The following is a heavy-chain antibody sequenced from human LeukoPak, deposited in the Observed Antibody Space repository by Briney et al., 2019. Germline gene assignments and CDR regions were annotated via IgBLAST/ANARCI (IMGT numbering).Heavy chain of an antibody. CDR1: GYTLTSYG. Sequence: ASVKVSCKASGYTLTSYGISWVRQAPGQGLEWMGWISAYNGNTNYAQKLQGRVTMTTDTSTSTAYMELRSLRSDDTAVYYCARDVPKQWELLYFDYWGQGTLVTVSS. J-gene: IGHJ4*02. CDR3: ARDVPKQWELLYFDY. D-gene: IGHD1-26*01. CDR2: ISAYNGNT. V-gene: IGHV1-18*01.